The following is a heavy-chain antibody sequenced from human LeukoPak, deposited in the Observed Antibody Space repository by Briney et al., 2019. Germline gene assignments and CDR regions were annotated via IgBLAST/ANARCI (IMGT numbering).Heavy chain of an antibody. Sequence: SGGSLRLSCAASGFTFSSYSMNWVRQAPGKGLEWVSSISSSSSYIYYADSVKGRFTISRDNAKNSLYLQMNSLRAEDTAVYYCARDCGGDCYRDYWGQGTLVTVSS. CDR1: GFTFSSYS. CDR3: ARDCGGDCYRDY. CDR2: ISSSSSYI. V-gene: IGHV3-21*01. D-gene: IGHD2-21*01. J-gene: IGHJ4*02.